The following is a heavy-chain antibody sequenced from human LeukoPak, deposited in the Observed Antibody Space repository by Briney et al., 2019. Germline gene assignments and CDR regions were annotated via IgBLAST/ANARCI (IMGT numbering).Heavy chain of an antibody. V-gene: IGHV3-30*04. D-gene: IGHD6-13*01. J-gene: IGHJ4*02. CDR2: IPYDGSNR. Sequence: GGSLRLSCAASGFSFSYYVMHWVRQAPGKGLEWAAGIPYDGSNRYFADSVKGRFTISRDNSKNTLYLQMNSLRAEDTAVYFCARAEFSSSWFHFDHWGQGTLVTVSS. CDR3: ARAEFSSSWFHFDH. CDR1: GFSFSYYV.